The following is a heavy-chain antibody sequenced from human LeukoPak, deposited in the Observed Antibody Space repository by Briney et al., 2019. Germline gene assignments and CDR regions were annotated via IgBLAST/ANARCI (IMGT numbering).Heavy chain of an antibody. CDR3: ARRRYYDSTGYFE. D-gene: IGHD3-22*01. CDR1: GDYISSSSYY. Sequence: SETLSLTCAVSGDYISSSSYYWGWIRQSPGTGLEWIGDIYHSGRTCYNPSLKSRVAISIDTSKNQFSLRLRSMTAADTAVFYCARRRYYDSTGYFEWGRGTLVTVSS. J-gene: IGHJ1*01. CDR2: IYHSGRT. V-gene: IGHV4-39*01.